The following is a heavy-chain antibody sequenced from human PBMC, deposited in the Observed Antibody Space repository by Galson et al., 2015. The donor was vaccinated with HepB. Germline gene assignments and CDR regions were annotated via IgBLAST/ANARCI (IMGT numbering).Heavy chain of an antibody. Sequence: SVXVSCKASGYTFTGYYMHWVRQAPGQGLEWMGWINPNSGGTNYAQKFQGWVTMTRDTSISTAYMELSRLRSDDTAVYYCARGCSSWYYFDYWGQGTLVTVSS. D-gene: IGHD6-13*01. CDR2: INPNSGGT. V-gene: IGHV1-2*04. J-gene: IGHJ4*02. CDR3: ARGCSSWYYFDY. CDR1: GYTFTGYY.